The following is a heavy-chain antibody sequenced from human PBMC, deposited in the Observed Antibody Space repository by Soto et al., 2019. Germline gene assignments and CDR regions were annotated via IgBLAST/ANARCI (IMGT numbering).Heavy chain of an antibody. V-gene: IGHV4-59*08. J-gene: IGHJ4*02. D-gene: IGHD3-22*01. CDR2: IYYSGST. Sequence: SEARSLTCTVSGYSISSYYWSWVRQPPWKGLEWIGYIYYSGSTYYNPPLKSRVTISVDTSKNQFSLKLSSVTAADTAVYYCASRRIYYYDSSGYLTDYWGQGTLVTVSS. CDR1: GYSISSYY. CDR3: ASRRIYYYDSSGYLTDY.